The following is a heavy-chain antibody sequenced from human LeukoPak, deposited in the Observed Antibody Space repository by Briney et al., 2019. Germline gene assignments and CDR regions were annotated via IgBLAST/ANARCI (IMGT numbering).Heavy chain of an antibody. J-gene: IGHJ4*02. CDR1: GFTFSSYA. Sequence: PGGSLRLSCAASGFTFSSYAMNWVRQAPGKGLEWVSSISGGAGGAAYADSVKGRFTMSRDNSKNTLYLQMNSLRAEDTAVYYCAEDGGYGSGSYYPDYWGQGTLVTVSS. CDR2: ISGGAGGA. CDR3: AEDGGYGSGSYYPDY. V-gene: IGHV3-23*01. D-gene: IGHD3-10*01.